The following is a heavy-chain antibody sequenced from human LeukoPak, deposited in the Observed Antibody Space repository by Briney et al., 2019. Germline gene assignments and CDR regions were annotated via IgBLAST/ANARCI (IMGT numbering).Heavy chain of an antibody. V-gene: IGHV1-18*01. CDR2: ISAYNGNT. CDR3: ARVLTSGRQQLVLYNWFDP. Sequence: APVKVSCKASGYTFTSYGISWVRQAPGQGLEWMGWISAYNGNTNYAQKLQGRVTMTTDTSTSTAYMELRSLRSDDTAVYYCARVLTSGRQQLVLYNWFDPWGQGTLVTVSS. D-gene: IGHD6-13*01. CDR1: GYTFTSYG. J-gene: IGHJ5*02.